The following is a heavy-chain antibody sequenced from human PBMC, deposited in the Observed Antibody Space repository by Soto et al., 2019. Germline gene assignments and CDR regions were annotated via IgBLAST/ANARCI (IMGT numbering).Heavy chain of an antibody. Sequence: ESGGGLVKPGGSLRLSCAASGFTFSDYYMSWIRQAPGKGLEWVSYISSSGSTIYYADSVKGRFTISRDNAKNSLYLQMNSLRAEDTAVYYCARGPTIVVVAATLRNWFDPWGQGTLVTVSS. D-gene: IGHD2-15*01. CDR2: ISSSGSTI. CDR3: ARGPTIVVVAATLRNWFDP. J-gene: IGHJ5*02. V-gene: IGHV3-11*01. CDR1: GFTFSDYY.